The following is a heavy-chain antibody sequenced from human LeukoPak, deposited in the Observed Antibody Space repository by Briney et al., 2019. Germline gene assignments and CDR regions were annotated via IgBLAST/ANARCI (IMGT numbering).Heavy chain of an antibody. V-gene: IGHV3-23*01. CDR3: AKLAWPLYYYYYGMDV. D-gene: IGHD3-16*02. Sequence: PGGSLRLSCAASGFTFSSYAMSWVRQAPGQGLEWVSDISGSGGSTYYADSVKGRFTISRDNSKNTLYLQMNSLRAEDTAVYYCAKLAWPLYYYYYGMDVWGQGTTVTVSS. J-gene: IGHJ6*02. CDR1: GFTFSSYA. CDR2: ISGSGGST.